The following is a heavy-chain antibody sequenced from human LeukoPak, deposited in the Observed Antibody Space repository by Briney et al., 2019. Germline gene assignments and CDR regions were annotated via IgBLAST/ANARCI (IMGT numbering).Heavy chain of an antibody. Sequence: SETLSLTCSVAGGSIINYYWSWIRQSAGTGREWGGRIYITGSTTYNPSLQSRLSMSVDTSKNQFSLRLRSVSAADTAVYYCARLKYYDSTGYSPGYYMDVWGKGITVTVSS. CDR3: ARLKYYDSTGYSPGYYMDV. CDR2: IYITGST. CDR1: GGSIINYY. V-gene: IGHV4-4*07. J-gene: IGHJ6*03. D-gene: IGHD3-22*01.